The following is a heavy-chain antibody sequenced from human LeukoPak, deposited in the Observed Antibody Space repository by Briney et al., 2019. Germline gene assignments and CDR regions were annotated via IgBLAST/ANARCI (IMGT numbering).Heavy chain of an antibody. CDR2: IIPIFGTA. Sequence: SSVKVSCKASGGTFSSYAISWVRQAPGQGLEWMGGIIPIFGTANYAQKFQGRVTITADESTSTAYMELSSLRSEDTAVYYCAHSPPSGGYYYYYGMDVWGQGTTVTVSS. D-gene: IGHD6-25*01. V-gene: IGHV1-69*01. CDR1: GGTFSSYA. J-gene: IGHJ6*02. CDR3: AHSPPSGGYYYYYGMDV.